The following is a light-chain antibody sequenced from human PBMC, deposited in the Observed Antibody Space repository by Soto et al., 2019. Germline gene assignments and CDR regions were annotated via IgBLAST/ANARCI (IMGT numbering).Light chain of an antibody. Sequence: QSVLTQPASVSGSPGQSITTSCTGTSSDVGGYNYVSWYQQHPGKAPKLMIYDVSNRPSGVSNRFSGSKSGNTASLTISGLQAEDEADYYCSSYTSSSLYVFGTGTKVTV. J-gene: IGLJ1*01. CDR1: SSDVGGYNY. CDR2: DVS. CDR3: SSYTSSSLYV. V-gene: IGLV2-14*01.